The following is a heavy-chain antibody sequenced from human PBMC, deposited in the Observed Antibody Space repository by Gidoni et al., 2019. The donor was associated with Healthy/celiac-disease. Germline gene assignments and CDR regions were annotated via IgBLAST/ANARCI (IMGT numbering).Heavy chain of an antibody. J-gene: IGHJ6*02. V-gene: IGHV4-31*03. CDR3: ARDPMGRGVIIRSYGMDV. CDR1: GGSLSSGGYY. Sequence: QVQLQESGPGLVKPSPTLSLTCTFSGGSLSSGGYYWSWIRQHPGKGLEWIGYIYYSGSTYYNPSLKSRVTISVDTSKNQFSLKLSSVTAADTAVYYCARDPMGRGVIIRSYGMDVWGQGTTVTVSS. D-gene: IGHD3-10*01. CDR2: IYYSGST.